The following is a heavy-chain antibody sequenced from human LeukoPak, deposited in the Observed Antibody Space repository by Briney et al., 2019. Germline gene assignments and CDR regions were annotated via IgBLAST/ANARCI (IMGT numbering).Heavy chain of an antibody. J-gene: IGHJ4*02. CDR3: ARAQRIAAAGTSFFFDY. Sequence: GSLRLSCAASGFTFSSYAMSWVRQPPGKGLEWIGSIYYSGSTYYNPSLKSRVTISVDTSKNQFSLKLSSATAADTAVYYCARAQRIAAAGTSFFFDYWGQGTLVTVSS. CDR1: GFTFSSYA. D-gene: IGHD6-13*01. V-gene: IGHV4-38-2*01. CDR2: IYYSGST.